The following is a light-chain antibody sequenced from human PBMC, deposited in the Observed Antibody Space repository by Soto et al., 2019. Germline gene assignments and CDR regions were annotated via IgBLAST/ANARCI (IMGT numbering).Light chain of an antibody. CDR2: DVS. V-gene: IGLV2-14*01. CDR1: SSDVGGQNY. Sequence: QSALTQPASVSGSPGQSITISCTGTSSDVGGQNYVSWYQQYPGKAPKLMIYDVSNRPSGVSNRFSGSKSGNTASPTLSGLQAEDEAEYYCSSYTSSSTLWVFGTGTKLTVL. CDR3: SSYTSSSTLWV. J-gene: IGLJ1*01.